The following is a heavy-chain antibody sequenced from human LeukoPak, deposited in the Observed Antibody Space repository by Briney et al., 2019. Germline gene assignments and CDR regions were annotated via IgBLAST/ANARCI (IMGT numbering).Heavy chain of an antibody. Sequence: GGSLRLSCAASGFTFTTYWMHGVRQAPGKGLVWVSHINSDGSITSYADSVKGRFTISRDNAKNTLYLQMNSLRAEDTAVYYCARDAVDTANAVWGQGTTVTVSS. CDR3: ARDAVDTANAV. CDR1: GFTFTTYW. CDR2: INSDGSIT. V-gene: IGHV3-74*01. J-gene: IGHJ6*02. D-gene: IGHD5-18*01.